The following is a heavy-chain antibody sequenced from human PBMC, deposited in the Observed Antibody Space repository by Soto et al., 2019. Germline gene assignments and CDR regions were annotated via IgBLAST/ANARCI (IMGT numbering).Heavy chain of an antibody. CDR2: IYYSGST. D-gene: IGHD6-6*01. J-gene: IGHJ6*02. CDR3: ARPEYSSSSYGMDV. Sequence: SETLSLTCTVSGGSISSYYWSWIRQPPGKGLEWIGYIYYSGSTNYNPSLKGRFTISRDNAKNSLYLQMNSLRDEDTAVYYCARPEYSSSSYGMDVWGQGTTVTVSS. CDR1: GGSISSYY. V-gene: IGHV4-59*12.